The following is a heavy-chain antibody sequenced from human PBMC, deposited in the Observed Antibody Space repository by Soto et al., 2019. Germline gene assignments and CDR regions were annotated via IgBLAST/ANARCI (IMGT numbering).Heavy chain of an antibody. CDR2: LNTYGNT. CDR3: GRESGETWDYEAS. Sequence: ETLSLTCTVSGGSISSYRWSWIRQPAGKGLEWIGRLNTYGNTHYNPSLKSRVTVSVDTSRNQFFLTLRSVTAADSAVYHCGRESGETWDYEASWGQGTLVTVSS. J-gene: IGHJ5*02. V-gene: IGHV4-4*07. D-gene: IGHD1-7*01. CDR1: GGSISSYR.